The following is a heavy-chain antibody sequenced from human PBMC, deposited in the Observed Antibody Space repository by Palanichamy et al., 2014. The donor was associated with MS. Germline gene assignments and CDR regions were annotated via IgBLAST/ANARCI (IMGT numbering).Heavy chain of an antibody. V-gene: IGHV4-4*07. CDR2: ISASGRT. J-gene: IGHJ4*02. Sequence: QVQLQESGPGLVKPSETLSLTCTVSGGSISSYYWSWIRQPAGKGLEWIGRISASGRTYYNPSLKSRVTMSIDTSENQFSLKLDSVTDADTAVFYCARDDTTSLDYWGQGTLVTVSS. CDR1: GGSISSYY. D-gene: IGHD4-17*01. CDR3: ARDDTTSLDY.